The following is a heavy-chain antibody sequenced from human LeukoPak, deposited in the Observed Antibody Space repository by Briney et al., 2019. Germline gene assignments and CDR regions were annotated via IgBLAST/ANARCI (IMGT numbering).Heavy chain of an antibody. CDR1: GFTFSSYD. V-gene: IGHV3-21*01. J-gene: IGHJ4*02. CDR2: ISSSSSFI. Sequence: GGSLRLSCAASGFTFSSYDMTWVRQAPGKGLEWVSSISSSSSFIYYADSVKGRFTISRDNAKNSLYLQMNSLRAEDTAVYYCAKDSYSSGWSPDNWGQGTLVTVSS. D-gene: IGHD6-19*01. CDR3: AKDSYSSGWSPDN.